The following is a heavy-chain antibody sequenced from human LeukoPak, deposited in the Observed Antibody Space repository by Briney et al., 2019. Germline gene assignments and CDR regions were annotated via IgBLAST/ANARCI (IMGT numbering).Heavy chain of an antibody. CDR3: ARTSAAAGGY. J-gene: IGHJ4*02. CDR1: GFTFSSYS. CDR2: ISSSSSYI. Sequence: GGSLSLSCAASGFTFSSYSMNWVRQAPGKGLEWVSSISSSSSYIYYADSVKGRFTISRDNAKNSLYLQMNSLRAEDTAAYYCARTSAAAGGYWGQGTLVTVSS. V-gene: IGHV3-21*01. D-gene: IGHD6-13*01.